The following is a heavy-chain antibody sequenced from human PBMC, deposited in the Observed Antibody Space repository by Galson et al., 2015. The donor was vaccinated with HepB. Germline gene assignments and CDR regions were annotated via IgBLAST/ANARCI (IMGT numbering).Heavy chain of an antibody. D-gene: IGHD1-26*01. CDR2: IRSKANSYAT. Sequence: LRLSCAASGFTFSGSAMHWVRQASGKGLEWVGRIRSKANSYATAYAASVKGRFTISRDDSKNTAYLQMNSLKTEDTAVYYCTRHPDSGSYYKCGARKTNDAFDIWGQGTMVTVSS. V-gene: IGHV3-73*01. CDR3: TRHPDSGSYYKCGARKTNDAFDI. J-gene: IGHJ3*02. CDR1: GFTFSGSA.